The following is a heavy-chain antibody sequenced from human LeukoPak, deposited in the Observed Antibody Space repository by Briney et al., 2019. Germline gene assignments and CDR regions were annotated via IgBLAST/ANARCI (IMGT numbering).Heavy chain of an antibody. J-gene: IGHJ5*02. D-gene: IGHD5-18*01. Sequence: PSETLSLTCAVYGGSFSGYYWSWIRQPPGKGLEWIGEINHSGSINYNPSLKSRVTISVDSSKNQFSLKLSSVTAADTAVYYCARARGYSLNWFDPWGQGTLVTVSS. V-gene: IGHV4-34*01. CDR3: ARARGYSLNWFDP. CDR1: GGSFSGYY. CDR2: INHSGSI.